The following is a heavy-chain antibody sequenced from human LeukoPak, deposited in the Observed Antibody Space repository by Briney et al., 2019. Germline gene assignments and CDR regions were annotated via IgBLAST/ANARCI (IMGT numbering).Heavy chain of an antibody. D-gene: IGHD3-3*01. CDR2: INHSGST. J-gene: IGHJ4*02. CDR1: GFTFSNAW. Sequence: GSLRLSCAASGFTFSNAWMSWVRQPPGKGLEWIGEINHSGSTNYNPSLKSRVTISVDTSKNQFSLKLSSVTAADTAVYYCARINYDFWSGSSYYFDYWGQGTLVTVSS. CDR3: ARINYDFWSGSSYYFDY. V-gene: IGHV4-34*01.